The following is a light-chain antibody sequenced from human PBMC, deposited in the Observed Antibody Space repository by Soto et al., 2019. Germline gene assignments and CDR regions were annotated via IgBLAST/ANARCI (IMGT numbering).Light chain of an antibody. V-gene: IGKV1-5*01. J-gene: IGKJ4*01. CDR1: QSISSW. Sequence: DIQMTQSPSTLPASVGDRVTITWGASQSISSWFAWYQQKPGKAPKLLIYDASSLESGVPSRLSGSGSGTDLTITISCLQYEDFETYYCQQYYNYTLTFGGGTKVDI. CDR2: DAS. CDR3: QQYYNYTLT.